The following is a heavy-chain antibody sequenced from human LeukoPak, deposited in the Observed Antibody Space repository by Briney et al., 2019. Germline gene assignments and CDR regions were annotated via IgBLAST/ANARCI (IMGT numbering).Heavy chain of an antibody. D-gene: IGHD6-6*01. V-gene: IGHV3-23*01. CDR1: GFTFSSYG. J-gene: IGHJ3*02. CDR3: ARVRGSSSPFDAFDI. CDR2: ISGSGGST. Sequence: PGGTLRLSCAASGFTFSSYGMSWVRQAPGKGLEWVSAISGSGGSTYYADSVKGRFTISRDNAKNSLYLQMNSLRAEDTALYYCARVRGSSSPFDAFDIWGQGTMVTVSS.